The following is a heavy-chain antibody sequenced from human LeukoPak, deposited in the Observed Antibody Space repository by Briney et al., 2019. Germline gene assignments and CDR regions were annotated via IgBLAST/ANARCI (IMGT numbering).Heavy chain of an antibody. Sequence: PGGSLRLSCAASGFTFSSYAMSWVRQAPGKGLEWVSAISGSGDRTYYADSVKGRFTISRDNSKNTLYLQMNSLRDEDTAIYYCAKDAIAVALGWLDPWGQGTLVTVSS. V-gene: IGHV3-23*01. J-gene: IGHJ5*02. D-gene: IGHD6-19*01. CDR3: AKDAIAVALGWLDP. CDR2: ISGSGDRT. CDR1: GFTFSSYA.